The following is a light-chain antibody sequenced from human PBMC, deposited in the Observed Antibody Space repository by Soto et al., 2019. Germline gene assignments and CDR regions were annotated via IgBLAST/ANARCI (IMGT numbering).Light chain of an antibody. CDR3: CSYAGSYPHVV. CDR2: DVS. CDR1: SSDVGGYNY. V-gene: IGLV2-11*01. J-gene: IGLJ2*01. Sequence: QSVLTQPRSVSGSPGQSVTISCTGTSSDVGGYNYVSWYQQHPGKAPKLMIYDVSKRPSGVPDRLPGSKSGNTGFLTISGVQAWGEADLFCCSYAGSYPHVVFGGGTKVTVL.